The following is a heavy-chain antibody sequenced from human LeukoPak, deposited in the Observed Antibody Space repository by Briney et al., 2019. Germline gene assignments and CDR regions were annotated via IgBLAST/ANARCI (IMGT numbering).Heavy chain of an antibody. J-gene: IGHJ5*02. CDR1: GFTFSSYG. V-gene: IGHV3-33*06. CDR3: VKDSADGSIPLNWFDP. Sequence: GGSLRLSCAASGFTFSSYGMHWVRQAPGKGLEWVAVIWYDGSNKYYADSVKGRFTISRDNSKNTLYLQMNSLRAEDTAVYYCVKDSADGSIPLNWFDPWGQGTLVTVSS. CDR2: IWYDGSNK. D-gene: IGHD5-24*01.